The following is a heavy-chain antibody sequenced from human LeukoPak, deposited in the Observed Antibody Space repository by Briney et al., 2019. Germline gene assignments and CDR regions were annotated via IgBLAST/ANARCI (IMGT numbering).Heavy chain of an antibody. J-gene: IGHJ4*02. CDR2: ISGGGGST. CDR3: AKGGKWDVTPFDY. Sequence: AGGSLRLSCAASGFTFTSYSMNWVRQAPGKGLEWVSTISGGGGSTYYADSVKGQFTISRDNSKNTLYLQVNSLRAEDTAVYYCAKGGKWDVTPFDYWGQGTLVTVSS. V-gene: IGHV3-23*01. CDR1: GFTFTSYS. D-gene: IGHD1-26*01.